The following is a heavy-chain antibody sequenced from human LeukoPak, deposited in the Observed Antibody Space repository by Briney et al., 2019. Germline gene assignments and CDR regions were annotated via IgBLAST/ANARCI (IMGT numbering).Heavy chain of an antibody. J-gene: IGHJ1*01. CDR3: AREGYSYGYAEYFQH. Sequence: GRSLRLSCAASGFTFSSYEMNWVRQAPGKGLEWVSYISSSGSTIYYADSVKGRFTISRDNAKNSLYLQMNSLRAEDTAVYYCAREGYSYGYAEYFQHWGQGTLVTVSS. D-gene: IGHD5-18*01. V-gene: IGHV3-48*03. CDR1: GFTFSSYE. CDR2: ISSSGSTI.